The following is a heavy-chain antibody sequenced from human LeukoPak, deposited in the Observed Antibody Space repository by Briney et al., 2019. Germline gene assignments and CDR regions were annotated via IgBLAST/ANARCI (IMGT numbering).Heavy chain of an antibody. Sequence: GGPLRLSCAASGFTFSSYGMHWVRQAPGKGLEWVAVISYDGSNKYYADSVKGRFTISRDNGKNSLYLQMNSLRVEDMAVYYCARAPREWLLGYHFEYWGQGTLVTVSS. V-gene: IGHV3-30*03. CDR1: GFTFSSYG. CDR3: ARAPREWLLGYHFEY. D-gene: IGHD3-3*01. J-gene: IGHJ4*02. CDR2: ISYDGSNK.